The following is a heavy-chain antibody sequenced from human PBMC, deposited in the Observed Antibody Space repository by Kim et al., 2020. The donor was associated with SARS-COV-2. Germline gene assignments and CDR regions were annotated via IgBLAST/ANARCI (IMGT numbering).Heavy chain of an antibody. CDR1: GFTFNNYA. CDR2: ISDAGTHT. CDR3: AKRNIVDRYGYDAFDI. Sequence: GGSLRLSCAASGFTFNNYAMNWVRQAPGKGLEWVSVISDAGTHTYYADSAKGRFTISSDNSKNTLFLQMNSLSAEDTAVYSCAKRNIVDRYGYDAFDIWG. D-gene: IGHD3-22*01. J-gene: IGHJ3*02. V-gene: IGHV3-23*01.